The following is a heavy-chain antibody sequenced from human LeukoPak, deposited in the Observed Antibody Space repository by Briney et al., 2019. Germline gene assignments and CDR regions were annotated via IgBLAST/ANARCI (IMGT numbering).Heavy chain of an antibody. D-gene: IGHD3-22*01. CDR3: ARVGSSGYYFDY. Sequence: SETLSLTCTVSGGSISSYYWSWIRQPPGKGLEWIGYIYYSGSTNYNPSLKSRVTISVDTSKNQFSLKLSSVTAADTAVYYCARVGSSGYYFDYWGQGTLVTVSS. V-gene: IGHV4-59*01. CDR2: IYYSGST. CDR1: GGSISSYY. J-gene: IGHJ4*02.